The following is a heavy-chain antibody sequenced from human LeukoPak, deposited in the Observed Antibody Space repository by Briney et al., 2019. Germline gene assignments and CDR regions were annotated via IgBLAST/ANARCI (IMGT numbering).Heavy chain of an antibody. D-gene: IGHD6-25*01. J-gene: IGHJ4*02. CDR1: GVSISSYY. V-gene: IGHV4-59*08. Sequence: SSETLSLTCTVSGVSISSYYWSWIRQPPGKGLEWIGYIFYSGNTIYNPSLRSRVTISADTPKNHFSLRLRSVTAADTAVYYCARLAAIIGSDYPDDWGQGTLVTVSS. CDR3: ARLAAIIGSDYPDD. CDR2: IFYSGNT.